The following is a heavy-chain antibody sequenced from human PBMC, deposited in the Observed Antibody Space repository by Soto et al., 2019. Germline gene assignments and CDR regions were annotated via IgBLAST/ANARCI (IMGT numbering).Heavy chain of an antibody. CDR2: IYWNDDK. D-gene: IGHD3-3*01. Sequence: SGPTLVNPTQTLTLTCTFSGFSLSTSGVGVGWIRQPPGKALEWLAFIYWNDDKRYSPSLKSRLTITKDTSNNQVVFTMTNMDPLDTATYYCAHYAYDFWSGYYTSVSYFDYWGQGTLVTVSS. CDR3: AHYAYDFWSGYYTSVSYFDY. J-gene: IGHJ4*02. CDR1: GFSLSTSGVG. V-gene: IGHV2-5*01.